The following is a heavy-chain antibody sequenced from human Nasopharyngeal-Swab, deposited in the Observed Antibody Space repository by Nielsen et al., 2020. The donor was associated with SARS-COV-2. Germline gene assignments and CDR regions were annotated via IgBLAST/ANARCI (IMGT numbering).Heavy chain of an antibody. J-gene: IGHJ5*02. CDR1: GFTFGDYA. CDR2: IRSKAYGGTT. CDR3: TRGNGPHPHWFDP. D-gene: IGHD2-8*01. V-gene: IGHV3-49*04. Sequence: GESLKISCTASGFTFGDYAMSWVRQSPGKGPEWVGFIRSKAYGGTTEYAASVKGRFTISRDDSKSIAYLQMNSLKTEDTAVYYCTRGNGPHPHWFDPWGQGTLVTVSS.